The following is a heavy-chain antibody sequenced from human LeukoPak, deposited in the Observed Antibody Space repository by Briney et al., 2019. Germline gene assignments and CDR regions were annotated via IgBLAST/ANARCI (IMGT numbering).Heavy chain of an antibody. Sequence: SETLSLACTVSGGSISRSTYYWGWVRQPPGMGLEWIGSISYSGSTYYNSSLKSRVTISSDTSRNQFSLRLSSVTAADTAVYYWARQTTVTTSGGDAFDIWGQGTMVTVSS. D-gene: IGHD4-17*01. V-gene: IGHV4-39*01. CDR2: ISYSGST. CDR3: ARQTTVTTSGGDAFDI. J-gene: IGHJ3*02. CDR1: GGSISRSTYY.